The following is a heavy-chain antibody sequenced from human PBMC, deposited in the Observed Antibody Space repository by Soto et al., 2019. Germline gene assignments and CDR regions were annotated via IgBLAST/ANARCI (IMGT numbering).Heavy chain of an antibody. CDR2: IYYSGST. V-gene: IGHV4-61*08. D-gene: IGHD3-22*01. Sequence: SETLSLTCTVSGGSISSGGYYWSWIRQHPGKGLEWIGNIYYSGSTNYNPSLKSRVTISVDTSKNQFSLKLSSVTAADTAVYYCARNPAGGYYDSSGYYPGDYYGMDVWGQGTTVTVSS. CDR3: ARNPAGGYYDSSGYYPGDYYGMDV. J-gene: IGHJ6*02. CDR1: GGSISSGGYY.